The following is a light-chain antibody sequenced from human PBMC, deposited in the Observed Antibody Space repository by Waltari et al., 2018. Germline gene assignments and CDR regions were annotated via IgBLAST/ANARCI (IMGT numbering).Light chain of an antibody. CDR1: QSITTS. J-gene: IGKJ1*01. V-gene: IGKV1-5*03. CDR3: QQYKNWPWT. Sequence: DIQMTQSPSTLSASVGDTVIISCRASQSITTSLAWYQQKPGKAPDVLIYGASNLESGVPSRFSGSGSGTEFTLTISSLQSEDFAVYYCQQYKNWPWTFGLGTKVEIK. CDR2: GAS.